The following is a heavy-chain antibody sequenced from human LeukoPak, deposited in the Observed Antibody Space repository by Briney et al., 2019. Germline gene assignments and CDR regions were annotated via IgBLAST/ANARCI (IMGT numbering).Heavy chain of an antibody. V-gene: IGHV3-30*18. D-gene: IGHD4-17*01. CDR2: ISYDGSNK. CDR3: AKVGDYGDYWYFDL. J-gene: IGHJ2*01. CDR1: GSTFSSYG. Sequence: GGSLRLSCAASGSTFSSYGMHWVRQAPGKGLEWVAVISYDGSNKYYADSVKGRFTISRDNSKNTLYLQMNSLRAEDTAVYYCAKVGDYGDYWYFDLWGRGTLVTVSS.